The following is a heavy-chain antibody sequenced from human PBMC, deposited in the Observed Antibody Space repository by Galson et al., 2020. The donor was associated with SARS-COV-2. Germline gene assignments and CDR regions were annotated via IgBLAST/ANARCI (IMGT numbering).Heavy chain of an antibody. CDR2: LYLGDSDT. Sequence: GESLKISCKGSTFNFASHRIGWVRPVPGRGPEWVGILYLGDSDTRYSPSFQGQVTISADKSINTAYLQWSSLKPSDSGMYYCAMSPQLLPATDWGQGTLVTFSS. D-gene: IGHD6-19*01. J-gene: IGHJ4*02. V-gene: IGHV5-51*01. CDR1: TFNFASHR. CDR3: AMSPQLLPATD.